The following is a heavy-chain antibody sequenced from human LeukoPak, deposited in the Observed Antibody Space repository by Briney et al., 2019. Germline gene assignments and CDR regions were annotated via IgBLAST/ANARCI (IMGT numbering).Heavy chain of an antibody. Sequence: GRSLRLSCAASGFTFSSYAMHWVRQAPGKGLEWVALISYDGSNKYYADSVKGRFTISRDNSKNTLYLQMNSLRAEDTAVYYCARDKSGYFSGPNWFDPWGQGTLVTVSS. CDR1: GFTFSSYA. D-gene: IGHD3-3*01. CDR3: ARDKSGYFSGPNWFDP. V-gene: IGHV3-30-3*01. J-gene: IGHJ5*02. CDR2: ISYDGSNK.